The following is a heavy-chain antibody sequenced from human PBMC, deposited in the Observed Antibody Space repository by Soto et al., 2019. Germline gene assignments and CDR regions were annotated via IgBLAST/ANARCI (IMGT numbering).Heavy chain of an antibody. V-gene: IGHV4-61*01. Sequence: SETLSLTCTVSGGSVSSGSYYWSWIRQPPGKGLEWIGYIYYSGSTNYNPSLKSRVTISVDTSKNQFSLKLSSVTAADTAVYYCARGDIVVEPGSLTKPPSWFDPWGQGTLVTVSS. D-gene: IGHD2-15*01. CDR2: IYYSGST. J-gene: IGHJ5*02. CDR1: GGSVSSGSYY. CDR3: ARGDIVVEPGSLTKPPSWFDP.